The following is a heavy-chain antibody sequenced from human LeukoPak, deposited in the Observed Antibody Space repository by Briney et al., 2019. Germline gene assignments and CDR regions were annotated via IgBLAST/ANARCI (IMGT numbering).Heavy chain of an antibody. Sequence: GGSLRLSCAASGFTFTSYAMNWVRQAPGKGLEWVSSISSSSRDINYADSVKGRFTISRDNAKNTLYLQMNSLRAEDTAVYYCAREQENYDSSGYPDYWGQGTLVTVSS. CDR3: AREQENYDSSGYPDY. D-gene: IGHD3-22*01. V-gene: IGHV3-21*01. J-gene: IGHJ4*02. CDR2: ISSSSRDI. CDR1: GFTFTSYA.